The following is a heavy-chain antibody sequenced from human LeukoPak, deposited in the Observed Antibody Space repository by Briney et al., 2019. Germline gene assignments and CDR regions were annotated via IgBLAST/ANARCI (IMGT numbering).Heavy chain of an antibody. J-gene: IGHJ6*02. D-gene: IGHD1-1*01. V-gene: IGHV1-18*01. CDR3: ARGPGTTGTTHYYYYYGMDV. Sequence: GASVKVSCKASGGTFSSYAISWVRQAPGQGLEWMGWISAYNGNTNYAQKLQGRVTMTTDTSTSTAYMELRSLRSDDTAVYYCARGPGTTGTTHYYYYYGMDVWGQGTTVTVSS. CDR2: ISAYNGNT. CDR1: GGTFSSYA.